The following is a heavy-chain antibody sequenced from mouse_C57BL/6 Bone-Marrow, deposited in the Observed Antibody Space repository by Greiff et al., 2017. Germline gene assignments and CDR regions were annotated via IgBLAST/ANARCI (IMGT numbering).Heavy chain of an antibody. D-gene: IGHD1-1*01. CDR1: GYTFTSYG. CDR3: ALSVFYGSSPYYAMDY. CDR2: IYPRSGNT. V-gene: IGHV1-81*01. Sequence: VQLQQSGAELARPGASVKLSCKASGYTFTSYGISWVKQRTGQGLEWIGEIYPRSGNTYYNEKFKGKATLTADKSSSTAYMELRSLTSEDSAVYFCALSVFYGSSPYYAMDYWGQGTSVTVSS. J-gene: IGHJ4*01.